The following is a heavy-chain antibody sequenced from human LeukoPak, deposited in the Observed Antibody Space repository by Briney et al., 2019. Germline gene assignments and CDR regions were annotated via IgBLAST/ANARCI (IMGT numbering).Heavy chain of an antibody. Sequence: EGSLRLSCAASGFTFSSYGMHWVRQAPGKGLEWVAFIRYDGSNKYYADSVKGRFTISRDNSKNTLYLQMNSLRAEDTAVYYCAKDLYSGYLNWFDPWGQGTLVTVSS. CDR2: IRYDGSNK. J-gene: IGHJ5*02. D-gene: IGHD5-12*01. CDR1: GFTFSSYG. CDR3: AKDLYSGYLNWFDP. V-gene: IGHV3-30*02.